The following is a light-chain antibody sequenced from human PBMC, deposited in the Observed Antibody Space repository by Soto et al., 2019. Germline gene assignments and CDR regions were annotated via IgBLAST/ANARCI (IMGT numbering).Light chain of an antibody. V-gene: IGKV3-11*01. CDR3: QQRHMWPIT. Sequence: EIVLTQSPATLSSSLGERATLSCRASQSVSSYLAWYQQKPGQAPRLLIYDASNRATGIPARFSGSGSGTDFTLTISSLEPEDSAVYYCQQRHMWPITFGQGTRLEIK. CDR1: QSVSSY. CDR2: DAS. J-gene: IGKJ5*01.